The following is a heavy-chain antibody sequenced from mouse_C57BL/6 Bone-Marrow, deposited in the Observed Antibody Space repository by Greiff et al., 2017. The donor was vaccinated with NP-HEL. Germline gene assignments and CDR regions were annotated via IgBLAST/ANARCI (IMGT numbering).Heavy chain of an antibody. CDR1: GYSITSGYY. CDR3: ARSLYYGNSYYAMDY. J-gene: IGHJ4*01. Sequence: ESGPGLVKPSQSLSLTCSVTGYSITSGYYWNWIRQFPGNKLEWMGYISYDGSNNYNPSLKNRISITRDTSKNQFFLKLNSVTTEDTATYYCARSLYYGNSYYAMDYWGQGTSVTVSS. CDR2: ISYDGSN. D-gene: IGHD2-1*01. V-gene: IGHV3-6*01.